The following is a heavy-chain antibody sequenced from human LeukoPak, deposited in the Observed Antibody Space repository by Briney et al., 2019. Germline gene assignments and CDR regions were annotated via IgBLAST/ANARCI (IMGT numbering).Heavy chain of an antibody. CDR2: ISGSGGST. D-gene: IGHD3-22*01. Sequence: PGGSLRLSCAASGFTFSSYAMSWVRQAPGKGLEWVPAISGSGGSTYYADSVKGRFTISRDNSKNTLYLQMNSLRAEDTAVYYCAKDLTPLYYYDSSGYYADFDYWGQGTLVTVSS. V-gene: IGHV3-23*01. J-gene: IGHJ4*02. CDR3: AKDLTPLYYYDSSGYYADFDY. CDR1: GFTFSSYA.